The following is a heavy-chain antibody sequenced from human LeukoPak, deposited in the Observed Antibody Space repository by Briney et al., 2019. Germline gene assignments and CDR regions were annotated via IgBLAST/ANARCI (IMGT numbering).Heavy chain of an antibody. D-gene: IGHD3-10*01. J-gene: IGHJ5*02. CDR3: ARATRSHVVFGDVNTDWFDP. CDR1: GYTFTGYY. Sequence: EASVKVSCKASGYTFTGYYMHWVRQAPGQGLEWMGWINPNSGGTNYAQKFQGRVTMTRDTSISTAYMELSRLRSDDTAVYYCARATRSHVVFGDVNTDWFDPWGQGTLVTVSS. V-gene: IGHV1-2*02. CDR2: INPNSGGT.